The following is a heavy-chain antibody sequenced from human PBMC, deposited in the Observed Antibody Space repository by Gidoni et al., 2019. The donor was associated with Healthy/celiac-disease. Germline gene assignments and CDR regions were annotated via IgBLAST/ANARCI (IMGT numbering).Heavy chain of an antibody. CDR1: GFTFSSYA. J-gene: IGHJ3*02. V-gene: IGHV3-23*01. CDR2: ISGSGGST. Sequence: EVQLLESGGGLVQPGGSLRLSCAASGFTFSSYAMNWVRQAPGKGLEWVSAISGSGGSTYYADSVKGRFTISRDNSKNTLYLQMNSLRAEDTAVYYCAKDSGSFDAFDIWGQGTMVTVSS. CDR3: AKDSGSFDAFDI. D-gene: IGHD1-26*01.